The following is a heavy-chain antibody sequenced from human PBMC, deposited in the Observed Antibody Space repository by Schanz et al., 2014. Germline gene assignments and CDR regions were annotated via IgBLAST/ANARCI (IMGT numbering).Heavy chain of an antibody. CDR2: ISHDGYST. CDR1: GFTFSIYA. CDR3: ARGGLAYYFDD. V-gene: IGHV3-64*04. J-gene: IGHJ4*02. Sequence: VQLVESGGGLVQPGGSLRLSCTASGFTFSIYAMHWVRQAPGKGLEYVSAISHDGYSTYYADSVKGRFTISRDNSKNTVYIQMNSLRAEDTAVYYCARGGLAYYFDDWGQGTLVTVSS.